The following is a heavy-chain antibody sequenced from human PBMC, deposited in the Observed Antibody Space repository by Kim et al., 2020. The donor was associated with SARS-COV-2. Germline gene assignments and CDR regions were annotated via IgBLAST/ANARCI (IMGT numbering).Heavy chain of an antibody. J-gene: IGHJ4*02. CDR3: ARGRGRFVRQQLPPGY. V-gene: IGHV1-8*01. Sequence: ASVKVSCKASGYTFTSYDINWVRQATGQGLEWMGWMNPNSGNTGYAQKFQGRVTMTRNTSISTAYMELSSLRSEDTAVYYCARGRGRFVRQQLPPGYWGQGTLVTVSS. CDR1: GYTFTSYD. D-gene: IGHD6-13*01. CDR2: MNPNSGNT.